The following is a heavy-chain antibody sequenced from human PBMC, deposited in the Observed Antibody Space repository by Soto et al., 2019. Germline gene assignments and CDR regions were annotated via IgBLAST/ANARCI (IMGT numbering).Heavy chain of an antibody. V-gene: IGHV1-18*04. D-gene: IGHD6-6*01. Sequence: ASVKVSCKASGYTFTSYGISWVRQAPGQGLDWMGWISAYNGNTNYAQKLQGRVTMTTDTSTSTAYMELRSLRSDDTAVYYCARDEGQAARWAAAGYWGQGTLVTISS. J-gene: IGHJ4*02. CDR2: ISAYNGNT. CDR3: ARDEGQAARWAAAGY. CDR1: GYTFTSYG.